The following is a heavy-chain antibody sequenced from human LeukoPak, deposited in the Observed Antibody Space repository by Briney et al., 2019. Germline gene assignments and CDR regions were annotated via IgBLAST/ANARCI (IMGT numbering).Heavy chain of an antibody. V-gene: IGHV1-8*01. J-gene: IGHJ4*02. CDR2: MNPNSGNT. CDR3: ARDRAAAGYFDY. D-gene: IGHD6-13*01. CDR1: GYTFTSYD. Sequence: GASVKVSCKASGYTFTSYDINWVRQATGQGLEWMGWMNPNSGNTGYAQKFQGRVTMIRNTSISTAYMELSSLRSEDTAVYYCARDRAAAGYFDYWGQGTLVTVSS.